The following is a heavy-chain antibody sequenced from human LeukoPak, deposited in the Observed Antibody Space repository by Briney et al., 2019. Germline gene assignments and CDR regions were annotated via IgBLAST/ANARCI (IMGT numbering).Heavy chain of an antibody. CDR1: GGSISNYY. D-gene: IGHD2-2*01. CDR3: AREDGRDIVVVPAAI. J-gene: IGHJ4*02. Sequence: SETLSLTCTVSGGSISNYYWSWIRQPPGEGLEWIGNIYYSGTTSYNPSLESRVIISVDTSKNKFSLKLSSVTAADTAVYYCAREDGRDIVVVPAAIWGQGTLVTVSS. CDR2: IYYSGTT. V-gene: IGHV4-59*01.